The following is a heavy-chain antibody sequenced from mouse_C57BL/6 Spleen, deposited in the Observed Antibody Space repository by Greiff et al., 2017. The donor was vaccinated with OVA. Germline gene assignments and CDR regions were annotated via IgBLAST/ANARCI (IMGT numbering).Heavy chain of an antibody. CDR2: IDPSDSYT. Sequence: QVQLKQPGAELVMPGASVKLSCKASGYTFTSYWMHWVKQRPGQGLEWIGEIDPSDSYTNYNQKFKGKSTLTVDKSSSTAYMQLSSLTSEDSAVYYCARGNYYGARYFDVWGTGTTVTVSS. CDR3: ARGNYYGARYFDV. CDR1: GYTFTSYW. D-gene: IGHD1-1*01. J-gene: IGHJ1*03. V-gene: IGHV1-69*01.